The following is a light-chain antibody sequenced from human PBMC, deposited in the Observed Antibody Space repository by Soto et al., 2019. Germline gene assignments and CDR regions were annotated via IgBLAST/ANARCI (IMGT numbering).Light chain of an antibody. CDR1: SSDVGGYTF. CDR3: SSYTTTSTYV. Sequence: QSALTQPASVSGSLGQSITISCTGTSSDVGGYTFVSWYQQHPGKAPKLMIYDVITRAPGVSSRFSGSKSGNTASLTISGLQAEDEADYYCSSYTTTSTYVFGSGTKLTVL. J-gene: IGLJ1*01. V-gene: IGLV2-14*01. CDR2: DVI.